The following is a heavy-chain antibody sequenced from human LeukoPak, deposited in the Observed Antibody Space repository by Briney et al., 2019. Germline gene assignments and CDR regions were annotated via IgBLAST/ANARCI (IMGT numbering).Heavy chain of an antibody. CDR1: GYSFADYY. CDR2: MQPNSGGK. Sequence: ASVKASCKASGYSFADYYMHGVRQAPGHGLEGMGWMQPNSGGKGSAQKFQGRVTMTRHTSISTAYMELSSLRYDDTAVYYCATGGGYYYYYMDVWGKGTTVTVS. V-gene: IGHV1-2*02. CDR3: ATGGGYYYYYMDV. J-gene: IGHJ6*03.